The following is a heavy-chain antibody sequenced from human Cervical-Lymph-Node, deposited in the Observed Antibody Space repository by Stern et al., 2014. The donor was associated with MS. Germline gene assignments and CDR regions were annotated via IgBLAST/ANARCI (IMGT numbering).Heavy chain of an antibody. CDR3: VHDEGH. CDR1: GLSHNSNGVG. Sequence: QITLKESGPTLVKPTQTLTLTCTFSGLSHNSNGVGVSWIRQPPGKALEWLALHFWDADKLDSPSPEISLSHTTGKAQDPVGPIMPNMDPADTATYYCVHDEGHWGRGILVTVSS. V-gene: IGHV2-5*02. CDR2: HFWDADK. J-gene: IGHJ4*02.